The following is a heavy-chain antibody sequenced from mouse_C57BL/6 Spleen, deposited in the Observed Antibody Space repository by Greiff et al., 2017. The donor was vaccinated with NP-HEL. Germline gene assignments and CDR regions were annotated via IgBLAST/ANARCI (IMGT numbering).Heavy chain of an antibody. Sequence: DVKLVESGGGLVKPGGSLKLSCAASGFTFSDYGMHWVRQAPEKGLEWVAYISSGSSTIYYADTVKGRFTISRDNAKNTLFLQMTSLRSEDTAMYYCAREDYYGSNDYWGQGTTLTVSS. CDR1: GFTFSDYG. V-gene: IGHV5-17*01. J-gene: IGHJ2*01. CDR2: ISSGSSTI. CDR3: AREDYYGSNDY. D-gene: IGHD1-1*01.